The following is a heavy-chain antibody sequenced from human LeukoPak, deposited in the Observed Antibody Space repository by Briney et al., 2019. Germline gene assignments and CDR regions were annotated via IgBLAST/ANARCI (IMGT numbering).Heavy chain of an antibody. J-gene: IGHJ4*02. CDR1: GFTFSSYA. CDR2: ISGSGGST. CDR3: ARAQYCGGDCYTFDY. V-gene: IGHV3-23*01. Sequence: GGSLRLSCAASGFTFSSYAMSWVRQAPGKGLEWVSAISGSGGSTYYADSVKGRFTISRDNSKNTLYLQMNSLRAEDTAVYYCARAQYCGGDCYTFDYWGQGTLVTVSS. D-gene: IGHD2-21*02.